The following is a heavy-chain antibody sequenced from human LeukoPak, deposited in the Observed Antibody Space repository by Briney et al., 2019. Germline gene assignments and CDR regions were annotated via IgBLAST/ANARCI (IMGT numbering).Heavy chain of an antibody. CDR3: AKGRRTGFVDY. CDR1: GFSFSNYG. V-gene: IGHV3-30*18. D-gene: IGHD1-1*01. Sequence: GGSRRLSCATSGFSFSNYGMHWVRLAPGKGLEWLAVITNDGSRQFYADSVKGRFTVSRDNSKSLLFLQMESLRHDDTGIYYCAKGRRTGFVDYWGQGALVTVSS. J-gene: IGHJ4*02. CDR2: ITNDGSRQ.